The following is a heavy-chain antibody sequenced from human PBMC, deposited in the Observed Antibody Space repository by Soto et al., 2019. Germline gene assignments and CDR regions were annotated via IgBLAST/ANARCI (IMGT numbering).Heavy chain of an antibody. V-gene: IGHV1-3*01. CDR3: AMAPHYYDSSGYYYH. CDR2: INAGNGNT. Sequence: ASVKVSCKASGYIFTSYGISWVRQAPGQRLEWMGWINAGNGNTKYSQKFQGRVTITRDTSASTAYMELSSLRSEDTAVYYCAMAPHYYDSSGYYYHWGQGTLVPVSP. J-gene: IGHJ5*02. CDR1: GYIFTSYG. D-gene: IGHD3-22*01.